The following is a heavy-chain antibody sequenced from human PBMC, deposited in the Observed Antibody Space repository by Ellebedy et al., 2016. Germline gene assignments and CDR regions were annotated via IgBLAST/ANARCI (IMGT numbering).Heavy chain of an antibody. CDR3: ARVRDSDVVLSIDP. J-gene: IGHJ5*02. CDR2: IYYSGST. Sequence: SETLSLTCTVSGGSISSGGYYWSWIRQHPGKGLEWIGYIYYSGSTYYNPSLKSRVTISVDTSKNQFSLKLSSVTAADTAVYYCARVRDSDVVLSIDPWGQGTLVTVSS. CDR1: GGSISSGGYY. V-gene: IGHV4-31*03. D-gene: IGHD5/OR15-5a*01.